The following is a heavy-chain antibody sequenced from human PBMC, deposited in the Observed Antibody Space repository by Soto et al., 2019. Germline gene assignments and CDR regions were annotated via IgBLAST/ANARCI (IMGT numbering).Heavy chain of an antibody. D-gene: IGHD2-15*01. CDR3: AKHPIYCSGGSCYHFDY. CDR2: ISSSSSYI. CDR1: GFTFSSYS. J-gene: IGHJ4*02. V-gene: IGHV3-21*04. Sequence: SLRLSCAASGFTFSSYSMNWVRQAPGKGLEWVSSISSSSSYIYYTDSVKGRFTISRDNAKNSLYLQMNSLRAEDTAVYYCAKHPIYCSGGSCYHFDYWGQGTLVTVSS.